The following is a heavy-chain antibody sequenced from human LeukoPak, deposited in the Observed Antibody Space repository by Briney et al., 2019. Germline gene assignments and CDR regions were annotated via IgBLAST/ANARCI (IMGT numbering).Heavy chain of an antibody. Sequence: SETLSLTCAVYGGSFSGYYWSWIRQPPGKGLEWIGEINHSGSTNYNPSLKSRVTISVDTSKNQFSLKLSSVTAADTAVYYCARGVPTNTDYWGQGTLVTVSS. CDR2: INHSGST. J-gene: IGHJ4*02. CDR3: ARGVPTNTDY. V-gene: IGHV4-34*01. CDR1: GGSFSGYY. D-gene: IGHD2-2*01.